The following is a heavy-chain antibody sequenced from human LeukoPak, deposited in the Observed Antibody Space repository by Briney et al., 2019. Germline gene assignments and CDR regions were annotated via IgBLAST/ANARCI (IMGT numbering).Heavy chain of an antibody. J-gene: IGHJ5*02. Sequence: SETLSLTCTVSGVSISSYYWSWIRQPPGKGLEWIGYIYYSGTTNYNPSLKRRVTISVDTSKNQFSLKLSSVTAADTAVYFCARSPTYDFWSGYYYFDPWGQGTLVTVSS. CDR2: IYYSGTT. CDR3: ARSPTYDFWSGYYYFDP. D-gene: IGHD3-3*01. V-gene: IGHV4-59*01. CDR1: GVSISSYY.